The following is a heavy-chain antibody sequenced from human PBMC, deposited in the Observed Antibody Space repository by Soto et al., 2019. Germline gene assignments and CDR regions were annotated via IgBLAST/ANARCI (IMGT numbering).Heavy chain of an antibody. CDR3: ASRNIVVVPAATGEWYFDL. CDR1: GFTFSSYG. D-gene: IGHD2-2*01. CDR2: ISYDGSNK. J-gene: IGHJ2*01. Sequence: QVQLVESGGGVVQPGRSLRLSCAASGFTFSSYGMHWVRQAPGKGLEWVAGISYDGSNKYYADSVKGRFTISRDNSKNPLYLQMNSLRAEDTAVYYCASRNIVVVPAATGEWYFDLWGRGTLVTVSS. V-gene: IGHV3-30*03.